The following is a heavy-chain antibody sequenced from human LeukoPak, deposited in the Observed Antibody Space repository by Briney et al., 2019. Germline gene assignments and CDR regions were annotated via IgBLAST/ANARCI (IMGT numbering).Heavy chain of an antibody. J-gene: IGHJ4*02. V-gene: IGHV3-48*04. CDR1: GFTFSSYS. D-gene: IGHD3-22*01. CDR2: ISSSSSTI. CDR3: ARAYYDSSGYL. Sequence: GRSLRLSCAASGFTFSSYSMNWVRQAPGKGLEWVSYISSSSSTIYYADSVKGRFTISRDNAKNSLYLQMNSLRAEDTAVYYCARAYYDSSGYLWGQGTLVTVSS.